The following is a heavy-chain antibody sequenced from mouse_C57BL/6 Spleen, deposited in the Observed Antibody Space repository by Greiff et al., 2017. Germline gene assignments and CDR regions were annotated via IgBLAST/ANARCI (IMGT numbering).Heavy chain of an antibody. CDR1: GYAFTNYL. J-gene: IGHJ4*01. Sequence: QVQLQQSGAELVRPGTSVKVSCKASGYAFTNYLIEWVKQRPGQGLEWIGVINPGSGGTNYNEKIKGKATLTADKSSSTAYMQLSSLTSEDSAVYFCASAIFITAVVEDAMDYWGQGTSVTVSS. CDR3: ASAIFITAVVEDAMDY. CDR2: INPGSGGT. D-gene: IGHD1-1*01. V-gene: IGHV1-54*01.